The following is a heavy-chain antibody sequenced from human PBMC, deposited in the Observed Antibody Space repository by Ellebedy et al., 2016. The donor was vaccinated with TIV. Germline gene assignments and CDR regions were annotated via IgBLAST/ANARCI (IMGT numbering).Heavy chain of an antibody. CDR2: ISSSSSTI. J-gene: IGHJ2*01. Sequence: GESLKISXAASGFTFSSYSMNWVRQAPGKGLEWVSYISSSSSTIYYADSVKGRFTISRDNSKNTLYLQMNSLRAEDTAVYYCAQWIPEERYFDLWGRGTLVTVSS. CDR1: GFTFSSYS. CDR3: AQWIPEERYFDL. D-gene: IGHD5-18*01. V-gene: IGHV3-48*01.